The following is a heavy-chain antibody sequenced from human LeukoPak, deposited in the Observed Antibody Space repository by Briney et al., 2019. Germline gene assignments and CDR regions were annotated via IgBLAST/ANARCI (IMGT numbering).Heavy chain of an antibody. Sequence: PSETLSLTCTVSGGSISSSSYYWGWIRQPPGKGLEWIGSIYYSGSTYYNPSLKSRVTISVDTSKNQFSLKLNSVTAADTAVYYCARADYSSTWSHDYYYMDVWGKGTTVTVSS. V-gene: IGHV4-39*01. CDR3: ARADYSSTWSHDYYYMDV. CDR2: IYYSGST. CDR1: GGSISSSSYY. D-gene: IGHD6-13*01. J-gene: IGHJ6*03.